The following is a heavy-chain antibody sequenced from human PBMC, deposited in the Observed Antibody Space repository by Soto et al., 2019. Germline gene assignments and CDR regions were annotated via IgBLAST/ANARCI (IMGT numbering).Heavy chain of an antibody. CDR1: GFTFSSYD. Sequence: LRLSCAASGFTFSSYDMHWVRQATGKGLEWVSAIGTAGDTYYPGSVKGRFTISRENAKNSLYLQMNSLRAGDTAVYYCARGLLRFLEGAMDVWGQGTTVTVSS. V-gene: IGHV3-13*01. D-gene: IGHD3-3*01. CDR3: ARGLLRFLEGAMDV. CDR2: IGTAGDT. J-gene: IGHJ6*02.